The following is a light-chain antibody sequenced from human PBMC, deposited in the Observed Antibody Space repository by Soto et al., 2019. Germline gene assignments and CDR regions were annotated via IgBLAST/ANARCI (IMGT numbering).Light chain of an antibody. V-gene: IGLV2-14*03. CDR1: SSDVGGYND. CDR3: GAYKSSKTDVV. Sequence: QSALTQPASVSGSPGQSITISCTGTSSDVGGYNDVSWYQHHPGKAPKLLICDVNKRPSGVSDRFSGSKSGNTASLTISGLQAEDEADYFCGAYKSSKTDVVFGGGTKLTVL. J-gene: IGLJ2*01. CDR2: DVN.